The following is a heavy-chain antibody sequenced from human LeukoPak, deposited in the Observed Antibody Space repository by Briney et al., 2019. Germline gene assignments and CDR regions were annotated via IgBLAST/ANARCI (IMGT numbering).Heavy chain of an antibody. D-gene: IGHD2-21*02. J-gene: IGHJ4*02. CDR1: GFTFSSYW. CDR3: ARAREGGDCPCDF. CDR2: IKQDGSEK. V-gene: IGHV3-7*01. Sequence: AGGSLRLSCAASGFTFSSYWMSWVRQAPGKGLEWVANIKQDGSEKYYVCSVKGRFTISRDNAKNSLYLQMNSLRAEDTAVYYCARAREGGDCPCDFWGQGTLLTVSS.